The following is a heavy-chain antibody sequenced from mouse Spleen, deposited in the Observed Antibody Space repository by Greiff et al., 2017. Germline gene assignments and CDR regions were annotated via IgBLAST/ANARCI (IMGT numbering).Heavy chain of an antibody. V-gene: IGHV1-7*01. CDR2: INPSTGYT. D-gene: IGHD2-3*01. J-gene: IGHJ4*01. Sequence: VQMQPSGAELAKPGASVKMSRQASGFTLTSYWMHWVKQRPGPGPEWIGYINPSTGYTEYNQKFKDKATLTADKSSSTAYMQLSSLTAEDSAVYYCAYDPYAMDYWGQGTSVTVSS. CDR1: GFTLTSYW. CDR3: AYDPYAMDY.